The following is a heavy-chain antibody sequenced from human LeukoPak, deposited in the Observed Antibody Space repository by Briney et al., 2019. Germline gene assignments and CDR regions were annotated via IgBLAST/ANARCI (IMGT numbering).Heavy chain of an antibody. D-gene: IGHD3-9*01. CDR1: GFSFSRYG. V-gene: IGHV3-23*01. J-gene: IGHJ4*02. CDR3: AKVGQNYHILTYYFDY. CDR2: ITDTGVGT. Sequence: GGTLRLSCAASGFSFSRYGMTWIRQVPGKGLQWISAITDTGVGTYYEDSVKGRFTISRDTSKNALYLHMNSLRVEDTAVYYCAKVGQNYHILTYYFDYWGQGTLVTVSS.